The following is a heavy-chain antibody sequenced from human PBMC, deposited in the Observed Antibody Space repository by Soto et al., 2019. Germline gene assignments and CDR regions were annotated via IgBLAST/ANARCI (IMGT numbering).Heavy chain of an antibody. D-gene: IGHD6-13*01. CDR1: GFTFSSYG. J-gene: IGHJ4*02. CDR3: ARDPVRMVAAAGKGGYFDY. Sequence: GGSLRLSCAASGFTFSSYGMHWVRQAPGKGLEWVAVIWYDGSNKYYADSGKGRFTISRDNSKNTLYLQMNSLRAEDTAVYYCARDPVRMVAAAGKGGYFDYWGQGTLVTVSS. CDR2: IWYDGSNK. V-gene: IGHV3-33*01.